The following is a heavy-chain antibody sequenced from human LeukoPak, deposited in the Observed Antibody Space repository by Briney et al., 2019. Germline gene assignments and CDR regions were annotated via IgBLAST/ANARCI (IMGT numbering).Heavy chain of an antibody. Sequence: GESLKISCEGSGYSFTNYWIGWVRQTPGKGLEWMGVIYPDDSDTRYSPSFQGQVTISADKSIGTAYLQWSSLKGSDTAMYYCAIGGDSSTSCYRCFNYWGQGTLVTVSS. CDR1: GYSFTNYW. D-gene: IGHD2-2*01. CDR2: IYPDDSDT. J-gene: IGHJ4*02. V-gene: IGHV5-51*01. CDR3: AIGGDSSTSCYRCFNY.